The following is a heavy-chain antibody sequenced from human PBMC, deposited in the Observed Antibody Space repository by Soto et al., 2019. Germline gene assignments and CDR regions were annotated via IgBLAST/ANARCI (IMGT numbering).Heavy chain of an antibody. CDR3: ARYASPETATTWGGDLDS. Sequence: DVQFLESGGAFQQPGGSLRLSCAVSGFTFTDYAMSWVRQAPGKGLEWVSSISGSGTNTYYADSVKGRFTISKDNSEDTLSLQMNGLRDEDTAIYYCARYASPETATTWGGDLDSWGRGTLVTVS. CDR2: ISGSGTNT. D-gene: IGHD1-1*01. CDR1: GFTFTDYA. J-gene: IGHJ4*02. V-gene: IGHV3-23*01.